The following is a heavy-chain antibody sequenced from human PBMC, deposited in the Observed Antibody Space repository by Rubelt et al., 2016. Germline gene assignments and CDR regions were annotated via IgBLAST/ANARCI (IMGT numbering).Heavy chain of an antibody. CDR3: ARAQHPGYCPVTRCYGKLGLDY. V-gene: IGHV3-23*01. CDR2: ISGSGGST. CDR1: GFTFSSYA. J-gene: IGHJ4*02. D-gene: IGHD2-2*01. Sequence: GGGLVQPGGSLRLSCAASGFTFSSYAMSWVRQAPGKGLEWVSAISGSGGSTYYADSVKGRFTISRDNSKNTLYLQMSSLTVEDTSVYFCARAQHPGYCPVTRCYGKLGLDYWGQGALVTVSS.